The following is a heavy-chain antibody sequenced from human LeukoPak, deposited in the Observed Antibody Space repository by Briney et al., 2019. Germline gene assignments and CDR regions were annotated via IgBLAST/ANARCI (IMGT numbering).Heavy chain of an antibody. CDR1: AFTFSSYG. CDR2: ISSGSSYI. Sequence: GGSLRLSCAASAFTFSSYGMNWVRQAPGKGLEWVSSISSGSSYIFYADSVKGRFTISRDNAKNSLYLQMDSLRAEDTAVYYCARGAGYYYDSSGYYFDYWGQGTLVTVSS. D-gene: IGHD3-22*01. CDR3: ARGAGYYYDSSGYYFDY. V-gene: IGHV3-21*01. J-gene: IGHJ4*02.